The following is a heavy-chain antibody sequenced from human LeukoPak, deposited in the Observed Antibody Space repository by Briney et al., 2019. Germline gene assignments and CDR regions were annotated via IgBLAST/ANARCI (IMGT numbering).Heavy chain of an antibody. V-gene: IGHV3-23*01. Sequence: GGSLRLSCAASGFTFSSYAMSWVRQAPGKGLEWVSAISGSGGSTYYADSVKGRFTISRDNSKNTLYLQMNSLIAEDTAVYYCAKGYGVATILRYFDYWGQGTLVTVSS. CDR3: AKGYGVATILRYFDY. D-gene: IGHD5-12*01. CDR2: ISGSGGST. J-gene: IGHJ4*02. CDR1: GFTFSSYA.